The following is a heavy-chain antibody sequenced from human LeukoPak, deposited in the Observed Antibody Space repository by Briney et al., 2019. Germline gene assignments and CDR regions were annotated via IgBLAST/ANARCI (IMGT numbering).Heavy chain of an antibody. Sequence: SETLSLTCAVYGGSFSGYYWSWIRQPPGKGLEWIGEINHSGSTNYNPSLKSRVTISVDTSKNQFSLKLSSVTAADTALYYCARLPAARLISGAFDIWGQGTMVTVSP. V-gene: IGHV4-34*01. J-gene: IGHJ3*02. CDR2: INHSGST. D-gene: IGHD1-20*01. CDR1: GGSFSGYY. CDR3: ARLPAARLISGAFDI.